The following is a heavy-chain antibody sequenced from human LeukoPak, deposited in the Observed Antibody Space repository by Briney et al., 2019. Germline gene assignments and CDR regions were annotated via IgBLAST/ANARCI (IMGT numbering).Heavy chain of an antibody. Sequence: GGSLRLSCAASGFTFSSYSMNWVRQAPGKGLEWVSSISSSSSYIYYADSVKGRFTISRDDAKNSLYLQMNSLRAEDTAVYYCARVPSSGWFPLDYWGQGTLVTVSS. D-gene: IGHD6-19*01. CDR2: ISSSSSYI. CDR3: ARVPSSGWFPLDY. J-gene: IGHJ4*02. V-gene: IGHV3-21*01. CDR1: GFTFSSYS.